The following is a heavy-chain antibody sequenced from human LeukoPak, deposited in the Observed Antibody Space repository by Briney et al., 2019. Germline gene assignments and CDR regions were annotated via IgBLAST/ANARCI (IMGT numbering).Heavy chain of an antibody. V-gene: IGHV4-61*01. CDR3: AKGRRGYSYDYYYYGMDV. D-gene: IGHD5-18*01. CDR1: GGSVSSGSYD. Sequence: PSETLSLTCTVSGGSVSSGSYDWSWIRQPPGKGLEWIGYIYYSGSTNYNPSLKSRVTISVDTSKNQFSLKLSSVTAADTAVYYCAKGRRGYSYDYYYYGMDVWGQGTTVTVSS. J-gene: IGHJ6*02. CDR2: IYYSGST.